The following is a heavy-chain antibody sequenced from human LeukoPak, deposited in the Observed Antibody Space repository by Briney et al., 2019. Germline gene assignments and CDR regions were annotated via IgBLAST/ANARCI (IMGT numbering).Heavy chain of an antibody. Sequence: GGSLRLSCAASGFTFSSYWMSWVRQAPGKGLEWVANIKQDGSEKYYVDSVKGRFTISRDNAKNSLDLQMNSLRAEDTAVYYCARVWSGSSPDAFDIWGQGTMVTVSS. D-gene: IGHD1-26*01. CDR2: IKQDGSEK. CDR3: ARVWSGSSPDAFDI. J-gene: IGHJ3*02. V-gene: IGHV3-7*01. CDR1: GFTFSSYW.